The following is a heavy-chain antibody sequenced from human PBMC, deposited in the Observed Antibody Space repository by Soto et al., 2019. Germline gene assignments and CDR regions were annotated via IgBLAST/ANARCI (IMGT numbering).Heavy chain of an antibody. Sequence: EGPLLQSGGDLVQPGGSLRLSCAGSGRTLRSYAMTWIRQTPEKGLEWVSTITGRSAVPSYADSVNGRFTVSRDNSKNTLYLQMNSLRPDDTAIYYCAKGGPFTGGFDPWGQGTLVTVSA. CDR1: GRTLRSYA. CDR2: ITGRSAVP. J-gene: IGHJ5*02. CDR3: AKGGPFTGGFDP. V-gene: IGHV3-23*01. D-gene: IGHD3-16*01.